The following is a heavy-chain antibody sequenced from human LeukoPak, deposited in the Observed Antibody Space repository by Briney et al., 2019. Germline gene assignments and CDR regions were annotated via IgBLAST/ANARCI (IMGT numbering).Heavy chain of an antibody. CDR2: MNPNSGNT. D-gene: IGHD3-22*01. V-gene: IGHV1-8*03. CDR3: ARRPRFGRGYYRTHWFDP. CDR1: GYTFTSYD. Sequence: ASVKVSCKASGYTFTSYDINWVRQATGQGLEWMGWMNPNSGNTGYAQKFQGRVTITRNTSISTAYMELSSLRSEDTAVYYCARRPRFGRGYYRTHWFDPSRQGTLVTVSS. J-gene: IGHJ5*02.